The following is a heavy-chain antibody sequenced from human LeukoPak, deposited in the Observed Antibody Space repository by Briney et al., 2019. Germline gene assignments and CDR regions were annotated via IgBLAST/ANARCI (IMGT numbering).Heavy chain of an antibody. J-gene: IGHJ4*02. V-gene: IGHV4-34*01. D-gene: IGHD5-18*01. CDR2: INHSGST. CDR1: GGSFSGYS. Sequence: PSETLSLTCAVYGGSFSGYSWSWIRQPPGKGLEWIGEINHSGSTNYNPSLKSRVTISLDTSKNQFSLKVSSVTAADTAVYYCARGQIALGYSWGQGTLVTVSS. CDR3: ARGQIALGYS.